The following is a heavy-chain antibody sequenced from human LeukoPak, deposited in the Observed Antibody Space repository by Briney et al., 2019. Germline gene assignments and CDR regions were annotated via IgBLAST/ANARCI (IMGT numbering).Heavy chain of an antibody. CDR1: GYRISNYA. J-gene: IGHJ4*02. V-gene: IGHV3-33*08. Sequence: GGSLRLSCAVSGYRISNYAMTWVRQAPGKGLEWVAVIWYDGSNKYYADSVKGRFTISRDNSKNTLYLQMNSLRAEDTAVYYCARDPDLWYSSGWYYFDYWGQGTLVTVSS. CDR3: ARDPDLWYSSGWYYFDY. CDR2: IWYDGSNK. D-gene: IGHD6-19*01.